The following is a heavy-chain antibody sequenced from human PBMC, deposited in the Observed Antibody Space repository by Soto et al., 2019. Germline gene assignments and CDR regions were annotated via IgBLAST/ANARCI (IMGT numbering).Heavy chain of an antibody. CDR3: ARVSGSYYHVYYFDY. V-gene: IGHV4-30-2*01. CDR2: IYHSGST. D-gene: IGHD1-26*01. J-gene: IGHJ4*02. CDR1: GGSISSGGYS. Sequence: PSETLSLTCAVSGGSISSGGYSWSWIRQPPGKGLEWIGYIYHSGSTNYNPSLNSRVTISVDTSKNQCSLRLSSVTAADTAVYYCARVSGSYYHVYYFDYWGQGTLVTVSS.